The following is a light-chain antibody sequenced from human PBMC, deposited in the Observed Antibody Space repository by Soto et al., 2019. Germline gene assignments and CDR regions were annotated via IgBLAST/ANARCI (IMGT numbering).Light chain of an antibody. J-gene: IGKJ1*01. CDR1: QSISTW. V-gene: IGKV1-5*01. CDR3: QQYNSYSRT. CDR2: DAS. Sequence: EIQMTQSPSTLSASVGDRVAITFRASQSISTWLAWYQQKLGKAPKRLISDASTLESGVPSRFSGSGSGTEFTLTISSLQPDDFATYYCQQYNSYSRTFGQGTKVDIK.